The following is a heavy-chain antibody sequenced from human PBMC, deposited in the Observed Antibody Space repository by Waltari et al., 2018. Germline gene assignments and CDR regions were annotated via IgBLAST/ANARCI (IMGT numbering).Heavy chain of an antibody. J-gene: IGHJ6*03. CDR1: GGSFSGYY. Sequence: QVQLQQWGAGLLKPSETLSLTCAVYGGSFSGYYWSWIRQPPGKGLEWIGEINHRRSTNYNPSLKRRVTISVDTSKNQFALNLSSVTAADTAVYDCARALYYYYYMDVWGKGTTVTVSS. CDR3: ARALYYYYYMDV. V-gene: IGHV4-34*01. CDR2: INHRRST.